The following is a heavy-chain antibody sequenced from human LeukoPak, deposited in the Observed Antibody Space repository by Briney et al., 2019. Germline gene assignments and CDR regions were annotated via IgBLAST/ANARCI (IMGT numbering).Heavy chain of an antibody. CDR2: IYYSGNT. D-gene: IGHD3/OR15-3a*01. CDR3: ARQTGSGLFILP. Sequence: SETLSLTCTVSDVSISSSNSYWGWIRQPPGKGLEWIGSIYYSGNTYYNASLKSQVSISIDTSKNQFSLKLTSVTAADTAVYYCARQTGSGLFILPGGQGTLVTVSS. V-gene: IGHV4-39*01. CDR1: DVSISSSNSY. J-gene: IGHJ4*02.